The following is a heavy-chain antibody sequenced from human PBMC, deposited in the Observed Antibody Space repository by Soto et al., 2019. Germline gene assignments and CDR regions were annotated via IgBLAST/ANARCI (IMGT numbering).Heavy chain of an antibody. D-gene: IGHD3-3*01. CDR3: ARDNYDFWSGYYLNWFDP. J-gene: IGHJ5*02. V-gene: IGHV3-48*02. CDR2: ISSSSSTI. Sequence: EVQLVESGGGLVQPGGSLGLSCAASGFTFSSYSMNWVRQAPGKGLEWVSYISSSSSTIYYADSVKGRFTISRDNAKNSLYLQMNSLRDEDTAVYYCARDNYDFWSGYYLNWFDPWGQGTLVTVSS. CDR1: GFTFSSYS.